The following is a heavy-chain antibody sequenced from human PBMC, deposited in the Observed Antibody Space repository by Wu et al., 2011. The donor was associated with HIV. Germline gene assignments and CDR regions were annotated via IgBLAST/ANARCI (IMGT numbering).Heavy chain of an antibody. V-gene: IGHV1-69*05. J-gene: IGHJ6*03. CDR3: ARGSGYHFNYNYLVV. D-gene: IGHD3-22*01. CDR2: IIPILETV. CDR1: GGTFSNYG. Sequence: QVQLVQSGAEVKKPGSSVKVSCKASGGTFSNYGLTWVRQAPGQGLEWMGEIIPILETVNYAQKFQGRVTITTDASTRTAYMELSSLRSEDTAVYYCARGSGYHFNYNYLVVWGKGTTVTVSS.